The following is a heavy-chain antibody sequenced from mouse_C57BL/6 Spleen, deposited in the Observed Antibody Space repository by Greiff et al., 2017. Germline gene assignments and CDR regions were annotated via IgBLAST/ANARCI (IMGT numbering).Heavy chain of an antibody. V-gene: IGHV1-15*01. D-gene: IGHD1-1*01. CDR3: TREYYGSAFAY. Sequence: QVQLQQSGAELVRPGASVTLSCKASGYTFTDYEMHWVKQTPVHGLEWIGAIDPETGGTAYNQKFKGKAILTADESSSTAYMELRSLTSEDSAVYDCTREYYGSAFAYWGQGTLVTVSA. J-gene: IGHJ3*01. CDR1: GYTFTDYE. CDR2: IDPETGGT.